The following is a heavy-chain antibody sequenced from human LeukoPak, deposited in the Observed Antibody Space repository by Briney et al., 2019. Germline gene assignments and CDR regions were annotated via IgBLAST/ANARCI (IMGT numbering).Heavy chain of an antibody. CDR1: GFTFSSYG. J-gene: IGHJ6*03. CDR2: ISGSGGST. D-gene: IGHD3-22*01. V-gene: IGHV3-23*01. CDR3: AKDGLTYYDTPYMDV. Sequence: QSGGSLRLSCAASGFTFSSYGMSWVRQAPGKGLEWVSAISGSGGSTYYADSVKGRFTISRDNSKNTLYLQMNSLRAEDTAVYYCAKDGLTYYDTPYMDVWGKGTTVTISS.